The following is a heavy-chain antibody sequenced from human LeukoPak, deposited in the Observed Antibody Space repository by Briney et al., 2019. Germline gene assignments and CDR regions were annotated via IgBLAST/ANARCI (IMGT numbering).Heavy chain of an antibody. CDR3: ARGYYYGSGSTYNWFDP. J-gene: IGHJ5*02. CDR2: IYTSGST. D-gene: IGHD3-10*01. Sequence: SETLSLTRTVSGGSISSGSYYWSWIRQPAGKGQEWIGRIYTSGSTNYNPSLKSRVTISVDTSKNQFSLKLSSVTAADTAVYYCARGYYYGSGSTYNWFDPWGQGTLVTVSS. CDR1: GGSISSGSYY. V-gene: IGHV4-61*02.